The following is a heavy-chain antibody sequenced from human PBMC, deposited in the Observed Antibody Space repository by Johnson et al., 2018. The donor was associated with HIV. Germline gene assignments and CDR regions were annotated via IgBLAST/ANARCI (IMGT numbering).Heavy chain of an antibody. V-gene: IGHV3-74*02. D-gene: IGHD1-1*01. Sequence: VQLVESGGGLIQPGGSLRLSCAASGFTVSSNYMSWVRQAPGKGLEWVSRISSDGSSTYYADSVKGRFTISRDNAKNTMFVQMNSLRAEDTAVYYCARSGPNWNDNWADAFDIWGQGTMVTVSS. CDR2: ISSDGSST. CDR3: ARSGPNWNDNWADAFDI. J-gene: IGHJ3*02. CDR1: GFTVSSNY.